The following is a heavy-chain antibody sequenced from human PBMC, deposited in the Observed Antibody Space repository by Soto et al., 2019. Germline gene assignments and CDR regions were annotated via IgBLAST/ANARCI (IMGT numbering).Heavy chain of an antibody. Sequence: SQTLSLTCAISGDSVSSNSAAWNWIRQSPSRGLEWLGRTYYRSKWYNDYAVSVKSRITINPDTSKNQFSLQLNSATPEVTAVYFCARTGSDSSGAFFDYWGQGTLVTVSS. V-gene: IGHV6-1*01. CDR1: GDSVSSNSAA. D-gene: IGHD6-19*01. CDR3: ARTGSDSSGAFFDY. J-gene: IGHJ4*02. CDR2: TYYRSKWYN.